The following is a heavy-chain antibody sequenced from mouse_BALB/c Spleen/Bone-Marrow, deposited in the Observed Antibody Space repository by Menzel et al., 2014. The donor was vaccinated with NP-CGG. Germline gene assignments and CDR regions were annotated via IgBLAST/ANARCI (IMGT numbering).Heavy chain of an antibody. V-gene: IGHV1S81*02. J-gene: IGHJ4*01. CDR2: INPSNGRT. CDR1: GYTFTSYW. CDR3: ARSYGNYYAMDY. Sequence: QVHVKQSGAELVKPGASVKLSCKASGYTFTSYWMHWVKQRPGQGLEWIGEINPSNGRTNYNEKFKSKATLTVDKSSSXAYMQLSSLTSEDSAVYYCARSYGNYYAMDYWGQGTSVTVSS. D-gene: IGHD2-1*01.